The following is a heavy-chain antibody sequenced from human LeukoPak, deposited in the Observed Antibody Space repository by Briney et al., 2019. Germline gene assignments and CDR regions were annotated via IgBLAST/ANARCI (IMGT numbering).Heavy chain of an antibody. Sequence: GGSLRLSCAASGFTFSTYTMTWVRQAPGKGLEWVSSISSSSSHIYYADSVKGRFTISRGNAKNSLYLQMSSLRAEDTAVYYCARDVWVAPDYDGSGSIDYWGQGTLVTVSS. CDR1: GFTFSTYT. D-gene: IGHD3-10*01. J-gene: IGHJ4*02. V-gene: IGHV3-21*01. CDR2: ISSSSSHI. CDR3: ARDVWVAPDYDGSGSIDY.